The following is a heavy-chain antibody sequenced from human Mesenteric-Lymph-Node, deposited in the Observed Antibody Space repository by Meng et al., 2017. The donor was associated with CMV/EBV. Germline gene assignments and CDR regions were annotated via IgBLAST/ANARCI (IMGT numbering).Heavy chain of an antibody. V-gene: IGHV3-48*04. CDR3: SRDQQLVSPYGLDV. J-gene: IGHJ6*02. CDR1: GFTFYTYP. Sequence: GGSLRLSCVASGFTFYTYPMGWVRQAPGKGLEWVAYISSSGFTIYYADSVEGRFTISRDNAKNSLYLQMNSLRVEDTAVYYCSRDQQLVSPYGLDVWGQGTTVTVSS. CDR2: ISSSGFTI. D-gene: IGHD6-13*01.